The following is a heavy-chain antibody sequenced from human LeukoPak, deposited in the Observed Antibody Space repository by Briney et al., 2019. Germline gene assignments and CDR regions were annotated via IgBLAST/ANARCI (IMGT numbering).Heavy chain of an antibody. CDR3: ARSMIVVAHGAFDI. CDR1: GITFSDYW. V-gene: IGHV3-7*01. CDR2: IKQDGSEK. D-gene: IGHD3-22*01. J-gene: IGHJ3*02. Sequence: GGSLRLSCAASGITFSDYWMTWVRQAPGKGLEWVANIKQDGSEKYYVDSVKGRFTISRDNAKNSLYLQMNSLRAEDTAVYYCARSMIVVAHGAFDIWGQGTMVTVSS.